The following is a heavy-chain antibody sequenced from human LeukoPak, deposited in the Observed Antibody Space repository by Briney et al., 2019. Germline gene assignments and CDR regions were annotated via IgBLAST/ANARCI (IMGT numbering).Heavy chain of an antibody. V-gene: IGHV4-34*01. CDR1: GGSFSGYY. CDR3: ARGRKGTVVTPWRYYFDY. J-gene: IGHJ4*02. D-gene: IGHD4-23*01. Sequence: SETLSLTCAVYGGSFSGYYWSWIRQPPGKGLEWIGEINHSGSTNYNPSLKSRVTISVDTSKNQFSLKLSSVTAADTAVYYCARGRKGTVVTPWRYYFDYWGQGTLVTVSS. CDR2: INHSGST.